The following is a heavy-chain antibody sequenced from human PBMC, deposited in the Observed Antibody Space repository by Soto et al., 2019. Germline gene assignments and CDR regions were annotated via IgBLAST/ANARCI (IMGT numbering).Heavy chain of an antibody. Sequence: EVQLLEAGGGLVRPGGSLSLSCADSGFTFNTHAMSWVSQAPGKGLGWVSVVSGSVTDTYYADSVNGRFTISKDNSKNTLYVQMDSLSAEDTAVYYCAKGPYYFDNSGRPNRHFDYWGQGILVTVSP. CDR2: VSGSVTDT. CDR3: AKGPYYFDNSGRPNRHFDY. CDR1: GFTFNTHA. D-gene: IGHD3-22*01. V-gene: IGHV3-23*01. J-gene: IGHJ4*02.